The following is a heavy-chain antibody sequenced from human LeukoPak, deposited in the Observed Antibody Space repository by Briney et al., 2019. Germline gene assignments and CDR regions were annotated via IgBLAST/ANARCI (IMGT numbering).Heavy chain of an antibody. CDR2: VYYSGTT. J-gene: IGHJ6*03. D-gene: IGHD5-18*01. CDR1: GGSISSSGYY. CDR3: ARGGYSYGYWGGYYYYYYMDV. V-gene: IGHV4-39*01. Sequence: SETLSLTCTVSGGSISSSGYYWGWIRQPPGKGLEWIGSVYYSGTTYYSPSLKSRVTISVDTSKNQFSLKLSSVTAADTAVYFCARGGYSYGYWGGYYYYYYMDVWGKGTTVTISS.